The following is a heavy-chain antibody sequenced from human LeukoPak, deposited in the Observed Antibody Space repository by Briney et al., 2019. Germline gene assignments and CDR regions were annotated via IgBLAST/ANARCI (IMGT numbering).Heavy chain of an antibody. CDR2: IYYSGST. D-gene: IGHD4-11*01. CDR3: ARVGRTTHDAFDI. J-gene: IGHJ3*02. CDR1: GGSISSYY. V-gene: IGHV4-59*01. Sequence: PSETLSLTCTVSGGSISSYYWGWIRQPPGKGLEWIGYIYYSGSTNYNPSLKSRVTISVDTSKNQFSLKLSSVTAADTAVYYCARVGRTTHDAFDIWGQGTMVTVSS.